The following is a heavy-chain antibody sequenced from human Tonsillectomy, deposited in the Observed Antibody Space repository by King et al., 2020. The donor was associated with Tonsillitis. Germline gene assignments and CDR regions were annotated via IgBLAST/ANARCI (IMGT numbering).Heavy chain of an antibody. V-gene: IGHV3-7*01. J-gene: IGHJ1*01. Sequence: VQLVESGGGLVQPGGSLRLSCAASGFTFSSYWMSWVRQAPGKGLEWVANIKQDGSEKYYVDSVKGRFTISRDNAKNSLYLQMNSLRAEDTAVYYCARTCSGWYEYFQHWGQGTLVTVSS. CDR1: GFTFSSYW. D-gene: IGHD6-19*01. CDR3: ARTCSGWYEYFQH. CDR2: IKQDGSEK.